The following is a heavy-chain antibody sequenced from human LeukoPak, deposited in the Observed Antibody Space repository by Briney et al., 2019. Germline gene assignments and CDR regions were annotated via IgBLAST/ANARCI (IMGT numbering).Heavy chain of an antibody. J-gene: IGHJ4*02. V-gene: IGHV3-23*01. D-gene: IGHD5-18*01. CDR2: ISGSGGST. CDR3: AKGATVPTYSYGSSFDY. CDR1: GFTFSSYG. Sequence: QAGGSLRLSCAASGFTFSSYGMSWVRQAPGKGLEWVSAISGSGGSTYYADSVKGRFTISRDNSKNTLYLQMSSLRAEDTAVYYCAKGATVPTYSYGSSFDYWGQGTLVTVSS.